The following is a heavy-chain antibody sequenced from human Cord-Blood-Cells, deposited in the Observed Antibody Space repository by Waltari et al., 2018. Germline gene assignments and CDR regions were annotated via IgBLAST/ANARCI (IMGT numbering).Heavy chain of an antibody. CDR2: IRSKAYGGTT. V-gene: IGHV3-49*04. CDR1: GFTFVYYA. J-gene: IGHJ3*02. Sequence: EVQLVESGGGLVQPGRSLRLSCTASGFTFVYYAMRWVRKAPGNGLEWVGFIRSKAYGGTTEYAASVKGRFTISRDDSKSIAYLQMKSLKTEDTAVYYCTRIDRYNWNCGGAFDIWGQGTMVTVSS. D-gene: IGHD1-7*01. CDR3: TRIDRYNWNCGGAFDI.